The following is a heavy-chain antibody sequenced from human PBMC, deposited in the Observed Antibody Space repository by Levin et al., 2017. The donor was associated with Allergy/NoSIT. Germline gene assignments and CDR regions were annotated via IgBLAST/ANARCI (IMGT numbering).Heavy chain of an antibody. CDR2: IYHSGSS. CDR3: ARGTYYYYDSSGYLFWCDP. J-gene: IGHJ5*02. CDR1: GASISSYY. V-gene: IGHV4-59*01. Sequence: GSLRLSCTVSGASISSYYWTWIRQPPGKGLEWIGYIYHSGSSDYNPSLKSRVTISLDASKNQFSLKLSSVTAADTAVYYCARGTYYYYDSSGYLFWCDPWGQGTLVTVSS. D-gene: IGHD3-22*01.